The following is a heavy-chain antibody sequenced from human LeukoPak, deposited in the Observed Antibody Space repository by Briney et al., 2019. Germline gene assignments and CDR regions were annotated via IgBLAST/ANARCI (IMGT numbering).Heavy chain of an antibody. V-gene: IGHV3-48*03. CDR1: GFTISSYE. CDR2: ISSSGSTI. CDR3: ARDYYPFDY. J-gene: IGHJ4*02. Sequence: GGSLRLSCAASGFTISSYEMNWVRQAPGKGLEWVSYISSSGSTIYYADSVKGRFTISGDNAKNSLYLQMNSLRAEDTAVYYCARDYYPFDYWGQGTLVTVSS. D-gene: IGHD3-10*01.